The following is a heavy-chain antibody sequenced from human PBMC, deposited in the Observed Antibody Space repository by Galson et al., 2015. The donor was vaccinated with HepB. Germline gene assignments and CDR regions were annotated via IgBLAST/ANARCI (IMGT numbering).Heavy chain of an antibody. CDR3: ARDQLDIVVVPAAIGIDY. V-gene: IGHV3-21*01. D-gene: IGHD2-2*03. Sequence: SLRLSCAASGFTFSSYSMNWVRQAPGKGLEWVSSISSSSSYIYYADSVKGRFTISRDNAKNSLYLQMNSLRAEDTAVYYCARDQLDIVVVPAAIGIDYWGQGTLVTVSS. CDR1: GFTFSSYS. J-gene: IGHJ4*02. CDR2: ISSSSSYI.